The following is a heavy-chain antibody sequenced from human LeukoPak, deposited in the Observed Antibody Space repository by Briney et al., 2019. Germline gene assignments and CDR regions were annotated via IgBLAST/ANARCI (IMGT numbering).Heavy chain of an antibody. Sequence: GASVKVSCKASGYTFTGYYMHWVRQAPGQGLEWMGRINPNSGGTNYAQKFQGRVTMTRDTSISTAYMELGRLRSDDTAVYYCARRLGYCSSTSCYHFGYWGQGTLVTVSS. CDR1: GYTFTGYY. CDR3: ARRLGYCSSTSCYHFGY. CDR2: INPNSGGT. J-gene: IGHJ4*02. V-gene: IGHV1-2*06. D-gene: IGHD2-2*01.